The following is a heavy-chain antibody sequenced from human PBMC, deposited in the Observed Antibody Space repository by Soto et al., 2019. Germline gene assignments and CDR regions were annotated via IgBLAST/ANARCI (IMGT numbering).Heavy chain of an antibody. Sequence: ASVKVSCKASGYTFTSYGISWVRQAPGQGLEWMGWISAYNGNTNYAQKLQGRVTISVDRSKNQFSLKLSSVTAADTAVYYCARGPPLLWWSQGTLVTVSS. CDR3: ARGPPLLW. CDR1: GYTFTSYG. J-gene: IGHJ4*02. D-gene: IGHD2-21*01. CDR2: ISAYNGNT. V-gene: IGHV1-18*01.